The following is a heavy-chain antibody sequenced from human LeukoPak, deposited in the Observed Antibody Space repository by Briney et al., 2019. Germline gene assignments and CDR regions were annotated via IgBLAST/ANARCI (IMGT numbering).Heavy chain of an antibody. V-gene: IGHV4-39*07. CDR3: ARESDYDFWFYMDV. D-gene: IGHD3-3*01. J-gene: IGHJ6*03. CDR2: IYYSGST. Sequence: SETLSLTCTVSGGSISSGSYYWGRIRQPPGKGLEWIGSIYYSGSTYYNPSLKSRVTISVDTSKNQFSLKLSSVTAADTAVYYCARESDYDFWFYMDVWGKGTTVTASS. CDR1: GGSISSGSYY.